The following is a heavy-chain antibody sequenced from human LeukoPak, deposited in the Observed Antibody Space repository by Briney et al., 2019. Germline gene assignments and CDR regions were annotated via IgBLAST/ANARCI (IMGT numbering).Heavy chain of an antibody. Sequence: RVASVKVSCKASGGTSKRYGISWVRQAPGQGLDWMGRIIPLLSTTNYAQRFQGRVTITADESTSTAYVEPRSLRSEDTAVYYCAFTEGVVAATGSMDVWGQGTMVTVSS. D-gene: IGHD2-15*01. CDR3: AFTEGVVAATGSMDV. J-gene: IGHJ6*02. CDR2: IIPLLSTT. V-gene: IGHV1-69*13. CDR1: GGTSKRYG.